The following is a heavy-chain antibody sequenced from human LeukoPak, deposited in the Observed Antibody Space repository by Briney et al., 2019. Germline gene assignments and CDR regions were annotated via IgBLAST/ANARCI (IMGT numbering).Heavy chain of an antibody. CDR1: GFTFSSYG. D-gene: IGHD5-18*01. V-gene: IGHV3-64D*06. J-gene: IGHJ5*02. Sequence: GGSLILSCSASGFTFSSYGMYWVRQAPGKGLEYVSAITNKGDSINYADSVKGRFTISRDNSKNTLYLQMRSLRPDDTAVYYCVRGAYDSLYSYGNLWGQGTQVTVSS. CDR3: VRGAYDSLYSYGNL. CDR2: ITNKGDSI.